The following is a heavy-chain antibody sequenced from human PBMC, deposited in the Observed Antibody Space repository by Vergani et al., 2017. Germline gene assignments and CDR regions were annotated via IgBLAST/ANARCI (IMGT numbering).Heavy chain of an antibody. D-gene: IGHD2-2*02. Sequence: QVQLQQWGAGLLKPSETLSLTCAVYGGSFSGYYWGWIRQPPGKGLEWIGEINHSGSTNYNPYLKSRVTISVDTSKNQFSLKLSSVTAADTAVYYCARTGVVPAAIPYYYYYMDVWGKGTTVTVSS. V-gene: IGHV4-34*01. CDR3: ARTGVVPAAIPYYYYYMDV. J-gene: IGHJ6*03. CDR2: INHSGST. CDR1: GGSFSGYY.